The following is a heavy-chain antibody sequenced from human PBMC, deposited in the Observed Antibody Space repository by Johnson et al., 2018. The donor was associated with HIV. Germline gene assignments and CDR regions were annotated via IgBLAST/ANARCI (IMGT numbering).Heavy chain of an antibody. CDR3: ARAGSSSSGPRAFDI. CDR2: ISSNGRST. CDR1: GFTFSSYA. D-gene: IGHD6-6*01. J-gene: IGHJ3*02. V-gene: IGHV3-64*01. Sequence: LLVESGGGLVQPGGSLRLSCAASGFTFSSYAMHWVRQAPGKGLEYISAISSNGRSTYYANSVKGRFTISRDNSKNTLYLQMNSLRAEDTAVYYCARAGSSSSGPRAFDIWGQGTMVTVSS.